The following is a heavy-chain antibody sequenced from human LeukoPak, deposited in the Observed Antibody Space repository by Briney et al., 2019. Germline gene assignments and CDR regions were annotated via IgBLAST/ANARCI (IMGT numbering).Heavy chain of an antibody. J-gene: IGHJ4*02. CDR1: GFAVGSNY. D-gene: IGHD1-14*01. Sequence: GGSLRLSCVASGFAVGSNYMSWVRQAPGKGLEWVSLIYSGGAIRYADSVKGRSTISRDSSKNTLFLQMNDLTVEDTARYYCARRPGNWGQGILVTVSS. CDR3: ARRPGN. V-gene: IGHV3-53*01. CDR2: IYSGGAI.